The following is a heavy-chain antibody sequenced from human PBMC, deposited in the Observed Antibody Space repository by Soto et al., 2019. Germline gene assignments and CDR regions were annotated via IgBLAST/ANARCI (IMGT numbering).Heavy chain of an antibody. CDR2: INPNSGGT. CDR3: GRVSSSWYGYYYGMDV. V-gene: IGHV1-2*04. D-gene: IGHD6-13*01. CDR1: GYTFTGYY. Sequence: ASVKVSCKASGYTFTGYYMHWVRQAPGQGLEWMGWINPNSGGTNYAQKFQGWVTMTRDTSISTAYMELSRLRSDDTAVYYCGRVSSSWYGYYYGMDVWGQGTTVTVSS. J-gene: IGHJ6*02.